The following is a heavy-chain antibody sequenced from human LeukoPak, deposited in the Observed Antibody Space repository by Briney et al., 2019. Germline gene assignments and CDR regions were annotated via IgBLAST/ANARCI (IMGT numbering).Heavy chain of an antibody. J-gene: IGHJ6*04. V-gene: IGHV4-34*01. D-gene: IGHD3-16*01. CDR3: ARVLWDYDRYGMDV. Sequence: SETLSLTCAVYGGSFSGYYWSWIRQPPGKGLERIGEINHSGSTNYNPSLKSRVTISVDTSKNQFSLKLSSVTAADTAVYYCARVLWDYDRYGMDVWGKGTTVTVSS. CDR2: INHSGST. CDR1: GGSFSGYY.